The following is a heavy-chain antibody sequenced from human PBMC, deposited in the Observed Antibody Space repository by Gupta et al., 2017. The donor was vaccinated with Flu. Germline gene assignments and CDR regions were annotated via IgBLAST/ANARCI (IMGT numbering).Heavy chain of an antibody. CDR2: ISSSSSYI. V-gene: IGHV3-21*01. D-gene: IGHD6-6*01. J-gene: IGHJ4*02. Sequence: QAPGKGLEWVSSISSSSSYIYYADSVKGRFTISRDNAKNSLYLQMNSLRAEDTAVYYCASPDTEYSSSYFDYWGQGTLVTVSS. CDR3: ASPDTEYSSSYFDY.